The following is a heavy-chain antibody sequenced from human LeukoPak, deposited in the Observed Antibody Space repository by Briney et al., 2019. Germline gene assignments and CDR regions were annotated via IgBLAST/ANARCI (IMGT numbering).Heavy chain of an antibody. CDR2: IIPILGIA. CDR3: ARDRRYCSSTSCYWDDY. J-gene: IGHJ4*02. Sequence: SVKVSCKASGGTFSSYAISWVRQAPGQGLEWMGRIIPILGIANYAQKFQGRVTITADKSTSTAYMELSSLRSEDTAVYYCARDRRYCSSTSCYWDDYWGQGTLVTVSS. CDR1: GGTFSSYA. V-gene: IGHV1-69*04. D-gene: IGHD2-2*01.